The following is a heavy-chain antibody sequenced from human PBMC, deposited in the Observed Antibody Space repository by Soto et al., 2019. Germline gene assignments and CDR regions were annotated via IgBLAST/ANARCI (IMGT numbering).Heavy chain of an antibody. V-gene: IGHV3-30*18. J-gene: IGHJ6*02. D-gene: IGHD6-13*01. CDR3: AKQLAAAGSPPISYGMDV. CDR2: ISYDGSNK. Sequence: LRLSCAASGFTFSSYGMHWVRQAPGKGLEWVAVISYDGSNKYYADSVKGRFTISRDNSKNTLYLQMNSLRAEDTAVYYCAKQLAAAGSPPISYGMDVWGQGTTVTVSS. CDR1: GFTFSSYG.